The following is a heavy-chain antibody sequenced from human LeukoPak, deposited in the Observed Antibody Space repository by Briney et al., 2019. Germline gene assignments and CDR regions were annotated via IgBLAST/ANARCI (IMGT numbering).Heavy chain of an antibody. CDR1: GGSINSYY. CDR3: ASTTYDYDTSGHYFLDY. V-gene: IGHV4-4*07. D-gene: IGHD3-22*01. J-gene: IGHJ4*02. Sequence: SETLSLTCTVSGGSINSYYWSWIRQPAGKGLEWIGRIYTSGTTNYNPSLKSRVTKSVDTSKNHFSLQLRSVTAADTAVYYCASTTYDYDTSGHYFLDYWGQGSLVTVSS. CDR2: IYTSGTT.